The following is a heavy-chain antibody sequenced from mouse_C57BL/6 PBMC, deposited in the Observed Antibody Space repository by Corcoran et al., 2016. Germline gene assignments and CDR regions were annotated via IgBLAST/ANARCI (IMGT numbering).Heavy chain of an antibody. D-gene: IGHD2-5*01. CDR3: ARGGYYSNYDWYFDV. CDR2: IYPGSGNT. J-gene: IGHJ1*03. Sequence: QVQMKQSWAELVRPGASVKLSCKASGYTFTDYYINGVKQWPGQGLEWIARIYPGSGNTYYNEKFKGKATLTAEKSSSTAYMQLSSLTSEDSAVYFCARGGYYSNYDWYFDVWGTGTTVTVSS. CDR1: GYTFTDYY. V-gene: IGHV1-76*01.